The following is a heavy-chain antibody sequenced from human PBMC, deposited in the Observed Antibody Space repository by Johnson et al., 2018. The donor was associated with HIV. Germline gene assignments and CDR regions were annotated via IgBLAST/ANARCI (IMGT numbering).Heavy chain of an antibody. CDR2: ISYDGHNE. J-gene: IGHJ3*02. V-gene: IGHV3-30*14. CDR1: EFIFSSYS. D-gene: IGHD2-21*02. Sequence: QVQLVESGGGLVKPGGSLRLSCAASEFIFSSYSMHWVRQAPGKGLEWVAVISYDGHNEYYADSVKGRFTISRENAKNSLYLQMNSLRAGDTAVYYCARGLAYCGGDCSPDAFDIWGQGTMVTVSS. CDR3: ARGLAYCGGDCSPDAFDI.